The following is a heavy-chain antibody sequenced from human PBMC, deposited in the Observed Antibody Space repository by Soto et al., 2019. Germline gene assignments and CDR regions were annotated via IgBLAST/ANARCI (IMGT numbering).Heavy chain of an antibody. V-gene: IGHV3-74*02. J-gene: IGHJ4*02. D-gene: IGHD2-2*01. CDR3: VRAETQLGSCSSTNCLFDY. Sequence: VQLVESGGGLIQPGGSLRLACAASGFTFSRHWMHWVRQAPGKGLVWVSRINSDGSSRVYAEAVKGRFTISRDNAKNTLFLQMDSLRAEDTAVYYCVRAETQLGSCSSTNCLFDYWGQGTLVTVSS. CDR2: INSDGSSR. CDR1: GFTFSRHW.